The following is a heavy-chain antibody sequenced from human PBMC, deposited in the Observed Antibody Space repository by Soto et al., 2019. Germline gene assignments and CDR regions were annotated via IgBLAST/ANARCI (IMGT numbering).Heavy chain of an antibody. D-gene: IGHD6-6*01. Sequence: EVQLVETGGGLIQPGGSLRLSCAASGFTVSSNYMSWVRQAPGKGLERVSVIYSGGSTYYADSVKGRFTISRDNSKNKVYLQMHSLSAEDTAVYYCARDRVGEYSSSSTQDYYYYYGMDVWGQGTAVTVSS. CDR3: ARDRVGEYSSSSTQDYYYYYGMDV. CDR2: IYSGGST. J-gene: IGHJ6*02. CDR1: GFTVSSNY. V-gene: IGHV3-53*02.